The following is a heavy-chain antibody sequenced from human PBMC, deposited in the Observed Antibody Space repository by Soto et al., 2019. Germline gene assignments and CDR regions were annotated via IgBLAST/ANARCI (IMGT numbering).Heavy chain of an antibody. V-gene: IGHV4-39*01. CDR2: FHYSGST. D-gene: IGHD2-2*01. J-gene: IGHJ6*02. CDR1: GGSLGSGPYS. Sequence: SETLSLTCTVSGGSLGSGPYSWGWIRQPPGKGLEWIGTFHYSGSTYYSPSLESRVTISVDTSKNQFSLKVSSVTAADTAVYYCARLGGYCSGTSCYGYYGMDVWGQGTTVTVSS. CDR3: ARLGGYCSGTSCYGYYGMDV.